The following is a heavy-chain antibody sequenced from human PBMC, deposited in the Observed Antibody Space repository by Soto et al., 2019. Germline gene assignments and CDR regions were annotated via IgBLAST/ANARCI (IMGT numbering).Heavy chain of an antibody. Sequence: SETLSLTCAVYGGSFSGYYWSWIRQPPGKGLEWIGEINHSGSTNYNPSLKSRVTISVDTSKNQFSLKLSSVTAADTAVYYCARGSTLLVGATVPLDYWGQGTLVTVSS. V-gene: IGHV4-34*01. CDR2: INHSGST. J-gene: IGHJ4*02. CDR1: GGSFSGYY. CDR3: ARGSTLLVGATVPLDY. D-gene: IGHD1-26*01.